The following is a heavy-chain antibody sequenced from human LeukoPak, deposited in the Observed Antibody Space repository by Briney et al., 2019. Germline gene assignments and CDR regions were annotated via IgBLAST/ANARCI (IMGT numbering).Heavy chain of an antibody. D-gene: IGHD3-10*01. CDR2: INHSGST. V-gene: IGHV4-34*01. CDR1: GGSFSGYY. Sequence: PSETLSLTCAVYGGSFSGYYWSWIRQPPGKGLEWIGEINHSGSTNYNPSLKSRVTISVDTSKNQFSLKLSSVTAADTAVYYCARRNPMVRGVKSYWFDPWGQGTLVTVSS. J-gene: IGHJ5*02. CDR3: ARRNPMVRGVKSYWFDP.